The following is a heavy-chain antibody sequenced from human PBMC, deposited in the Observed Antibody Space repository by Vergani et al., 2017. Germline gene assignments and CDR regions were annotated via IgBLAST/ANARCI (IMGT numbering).Heavy chain of an antibody. CDR1: GFTFSSSG. D-gene: IGHD3-9*01. J-gene: IGHJ3*02. CDR3: AKSLVKDILAGYPWGVWDI. V-gene: IGHV3-30*18. CDR2: ISYDGSDK. Sequence: QVQLVESGGGVVQPGMSLRLSCAASGFTFSSSGMHWARQAPGQGLEWVAVISYDGSDKYYADSVEGRFTVSRENSKNTLYLQMNSLRAEDTAVYYCAKSLVKDILAGYPWGVWDIWGQGTMVTVCS.